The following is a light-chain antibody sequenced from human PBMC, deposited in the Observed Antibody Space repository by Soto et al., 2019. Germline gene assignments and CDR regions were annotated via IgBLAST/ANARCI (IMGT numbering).Light chain of an antibody. CDR2: GTS. CDR3: LQDYIYPYT. Sequence: AIQMTQSPSSLSVSVGDRITITCRASQDIRNDLGWYQQKPGKAPKLLIYGTSNLQSGVPSRFSGSGSGTDFTLTISSLQPEDFETYYCLQDYIYPYTLGQGTKLEIK. V-gene: IGKV1-6*01. CDR1: QDIRND. J-gene: IGKJ2*01.